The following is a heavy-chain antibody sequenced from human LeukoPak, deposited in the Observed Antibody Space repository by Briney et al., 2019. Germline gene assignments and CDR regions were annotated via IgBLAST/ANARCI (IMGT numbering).Heavy chain of an antibody. Sequence: ASVKVSCKASGFTFTSSAVQWVRQARGQRLEWIGWIVVGSGNTNYAQKFQERVTITRDMSTGTAYMELSSLRSEDTAVYYCAADLNVEWELPTFDYWGQGTLVTVSS. CDR2: IVVGSGNT. J-gene: IGHJ4*02. D-gene: IGHD1-26*01. CDR1: GFTFTSSA. V-gene: IGHV1-58*01. CDR3: AADLNVEWELPTFDY.